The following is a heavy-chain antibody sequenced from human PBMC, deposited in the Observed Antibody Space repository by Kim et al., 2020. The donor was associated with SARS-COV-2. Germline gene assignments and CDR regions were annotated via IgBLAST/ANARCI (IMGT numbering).Heavy chain of an antibody. CDR1: GFTFSSYA. CDR3: ASDGPRSGITMIVVVIAYYFDY. CDR2: ISYDGRNK. Sequence: GGSLRLSCAASGFTFSSYAMHWVRQAPGKGLEWVAVISYDGRNKYYADSVKGRFTISSNNSKTTLYLQMNSMRAEDTAVYYCASDGPRSGITMIVVVIAYYFDYWGQGTLVTVSS. V-gene: IGHV3-30*04. J-gene: IGHJ4*02. D-gene: IGHD3-22*01.